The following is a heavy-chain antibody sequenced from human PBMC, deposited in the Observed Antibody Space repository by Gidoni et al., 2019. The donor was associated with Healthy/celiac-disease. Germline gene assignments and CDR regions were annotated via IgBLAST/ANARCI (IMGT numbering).Heavy chain of an antibody. D-gene: IGHD2-2*02. CDR1: GFTFTSHA. CDR2: ISGSGGST. J-gene: IGHJ3*02. CDR3: ANPPIVVVPAAIGGDAFDI. Sequence: EVQLLASGGGLVQPGGSLRLSCSASGFTFTSHAMSGVRQAPGKGLGWVSAISGSGGSTYYADSVKGRFTISRDNSKNTLYLQMNSLRAEDTAVYYCANPPIVVVPAAIGGDAFDIWGQGTMVTVSS. V-gene: IGHV3-23*01.